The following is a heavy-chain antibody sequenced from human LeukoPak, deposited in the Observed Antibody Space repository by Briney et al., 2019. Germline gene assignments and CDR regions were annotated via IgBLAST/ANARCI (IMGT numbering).Heavy chain of an antibody. Sequence: GGSLRLSCAAPGFTFSSYAMSWVRQAPGKGLEWVSAISGSGGSTYYADSVKGRFTISRDNSKNTLYLQMNSLRAEDTAVYYCAKDHEPYSSSMVDYWGQGTLVTVSS. V-gene: IGHV3-23*01. J-gene: IGHJ4*02. CDR1: GFTFSSYA. CDR2: ISGSGGST. D-gene: IGHD6-6*01. CDR3: AKDHEPYSSSMVDY.